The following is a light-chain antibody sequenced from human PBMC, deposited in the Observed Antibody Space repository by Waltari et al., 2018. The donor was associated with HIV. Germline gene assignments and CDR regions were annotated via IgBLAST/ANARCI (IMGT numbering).Light chain of an antibody. J-gene: IGKJ4*01. CDR1: QIVGGNS. CDR3: HQYGSAHPLT. CDR2: GPS. V-gene: IGKV3-20*01. Sequence: EIVLTQSPGTLSLPPGDRATLSCRASQIVGGNSLAWYQKKPGQAPRLLIYGPSTRAAGIPDRFSGSGSETDFTLTISRLEPEDCAVYYCHQYGSAHPLTFGGGTKVEIK.